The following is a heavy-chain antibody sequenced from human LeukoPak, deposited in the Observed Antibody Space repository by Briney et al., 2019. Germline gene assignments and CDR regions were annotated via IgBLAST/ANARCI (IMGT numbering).Heavy chain of an antibody. J-gene: IGHJ4*02. V-gene: IGHV3-7*01. D-gene: IGHD3-22*01. CDR3: ARDGYHYDSSGYGS. CDR2: IKQDGSEK. Sequence: PGGSLRLSCAASGFTFSSYWMSWVRQAPGKGLEWVANIKQDGSEKYYVDSVKGRFTISRDNAKNSLYLRMNSLRAEDTAVYYCARDGYHYDSSGYGSWGQGTLVTVSS. CDR1: GFTFSSYW.